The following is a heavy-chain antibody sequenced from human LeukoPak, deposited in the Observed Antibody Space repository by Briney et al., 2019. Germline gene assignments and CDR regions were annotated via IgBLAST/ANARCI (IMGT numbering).Heavy chain of an antibody. J-gene: IGHJ4*02. Sequence: GGSLRLSCAASGFTFSDYYMSWFRQAPGKGLEWVSYIGSSANTKYYADSVKGRFTISRDNAKNSLYLQMNSLRAEDTAVYYCARADYYDSSGYYHIAYYFDYWGQGTLVTVSS. CDR1: GFTFSDYY. CDR3: ARADYYDSSGYYHIAYYFDY. D-gene: IGHD3-22*01. V-gene: IGHV3-11*01. CDR2: IGSSANTK.